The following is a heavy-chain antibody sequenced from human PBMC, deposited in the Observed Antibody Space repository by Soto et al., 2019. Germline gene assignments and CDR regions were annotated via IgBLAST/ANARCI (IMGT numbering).Heavy chain of an antibody. Sequence: GGSLRLSCAASGFTFSSYAMSWVRQAPGKGLEWVSAISGSGGSTYYADSVKGRFTISRDNSKNTLYLQMNSLRAEDTAVYYCAKMTSDSYGRNYGMDVWGQGTTVTVSS. J-gene: IGHJ6*02. CDR3: AKMTSDSYGRNYGMDV. CDR2: ISGSGGST. D-gene: IGHD5-18*01. V-gene: IGHV3-23*01. CDR1: GFTFSSYA.